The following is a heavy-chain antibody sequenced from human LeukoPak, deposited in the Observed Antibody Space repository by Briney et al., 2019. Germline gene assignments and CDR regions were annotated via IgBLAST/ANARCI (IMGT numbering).Heavy chain of an antibody. CDR2: IYPDDSDT. CDR3: ARVAPGSVLLWGGDLLERGFEC. V-gene: IGHV5-51*01. J-gene: IGHJ4*02. D-gene: IGHD3-10*01. CDR1: GYDFPAYW. Sequence: PGDSLKISCKGSGYDFPAYWIAWVRQMPGKGLDWMGIIYPDDSDTKYSPSFQGHVTMSADKSIRTAYLQWSSLRASDTAMYYCARVAPGSVLLWGGDLLERGFECWGQGTLVTVSS.